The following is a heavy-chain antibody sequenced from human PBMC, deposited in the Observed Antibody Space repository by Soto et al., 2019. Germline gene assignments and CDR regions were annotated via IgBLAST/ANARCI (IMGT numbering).Heavy chain of an antibody. CDR3: ARDHYYDSSGYYPPHFDY. CDR1: GYTFTAHA. V-gene: IGHV1-3*04. J-gene: IGHJ4*02. D-gene: IGHD3-22*01. CDR2: INTGKGDT. Sequence: ASVKVSCKASGYTFTAHAMHWVRQAPGQGLEWMGWINTGKGDTKYSQKYQGRITITWDTYASTTYMELSSLKSEDTALYYCARDHYYDSSGYYPPHFDYWGQGTLVTVSS.